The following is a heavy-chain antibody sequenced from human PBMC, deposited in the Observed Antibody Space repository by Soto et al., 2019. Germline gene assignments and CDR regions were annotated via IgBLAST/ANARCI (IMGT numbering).Heavy chain of an antibody. J-gene: IGHJ4*02. CDR3: AKREGHTYGLFH. Sequence: EVQLVESGGGLVQPGGSLRLSCAASGFSFSNYWIHWVRQAPGKGLVWVSRIKTDGSSTDYAASVKGRFTISRDNAKKTLYLQTNSLTAEDTAVYYCAKREGHTYGLFHWGQGTLVTVSS. CDR2: IKTDGSST. CDR1: GFSFSNYW. V-gene: IGHV3-74*01. D-gene: IGHD5-18*01.